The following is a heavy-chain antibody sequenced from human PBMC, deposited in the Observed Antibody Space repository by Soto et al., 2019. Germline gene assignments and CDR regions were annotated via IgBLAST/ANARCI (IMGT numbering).Heavy chain of an antibody. J-gene: IGHJ4*02. CDR3: ARESYYGAAVDY. CDR1: GFIISNNF. CDR2: IYSAGGT. D-gene: IGHD3-10*01. Sequence: GGSLRLSCAASGFIISNNFMTWVRQAPGKGLEWVSVIYSAGGTYYADSVKGRFTISRDNSKNTLYLQMDSLRPEDTAVYYCARESYYGAAVDYWGQGTLVTVSS. V-gene: IGHV3-53*01.